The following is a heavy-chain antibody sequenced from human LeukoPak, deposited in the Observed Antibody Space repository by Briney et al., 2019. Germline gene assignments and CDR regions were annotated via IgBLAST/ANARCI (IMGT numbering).Heavy chain of an antibody. CDR1: GGSISSYY. CDR3: ASFFAVDAFDI. Sequence: SQTLSLTCTVSGGSISSYYWSWIRQPAGKGLEWIGRIYTSESTNYNPSLKSRVTMSVDTSKNQFSLKLSSVTAADTAVYYYASFFAVDAFDIWGQGTMVTVSS. D-gene: IGHD3-3*01. CDR2: IYTSEST. V-gene: IGHV4-4*07. J-gene: IGHJ3*02.